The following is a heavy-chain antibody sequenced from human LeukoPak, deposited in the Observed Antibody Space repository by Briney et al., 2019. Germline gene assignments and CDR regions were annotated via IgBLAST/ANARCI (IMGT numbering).Heavy chain of an antibody. J-gene: IGHJ4*02. D-gene: IGHD2-15*01. V-gene: IGHV3-30*18. CDR1: GFTFSSYG. CDR2: ISYGGSNT. CDR3: AKPLYGSGGSCFDY. Sequence: GGSLRLSCAASGFTFSSYGMHWVRQAPGKGLEWVAVISYGGSNTYYADSVKGRFTISRDNSKNTLYLQMNSLRAEDTAACYCAKPLYGSGGSCFDYWGQGTLVTVSS.